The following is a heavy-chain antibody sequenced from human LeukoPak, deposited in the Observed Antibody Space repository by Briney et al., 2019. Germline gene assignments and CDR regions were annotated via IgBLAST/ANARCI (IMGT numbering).Heavy chain of an antibody. CDR1: GFTFSSYA. J-gene: IGHJ3*02. V-gene: IGHV3-23*01. D-gene: IGHD2-2*01. Sequence: PGGSLRLSCAASGFTFSSYAMSWVRQAPGKGVEWVSDISGSGGSTYYADSVKGRFTISRDNSKNTLYLQMNSLRAEDTAVYYCAKVGYCSSTSCYAGALLDAFDIWGQGTMVTVSS. CDR3: AKVGYCSSTSCYAGALLDAFDI. CDR2: ISGSGGST.